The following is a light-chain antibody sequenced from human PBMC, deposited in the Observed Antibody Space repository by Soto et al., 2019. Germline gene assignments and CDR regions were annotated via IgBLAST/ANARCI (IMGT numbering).Light chain of an antibody. J-gene: IGLJ1*01. Sequence: QSVLSQPPSASGTPGQRVAISCSGSSSNIGRNTVNWYQQLPGTVPKLLIYDNNRRPSGVPDRFSGSKSGTSASLAISGLQSEVEADYYCAAWDDSLTGLNVFGTGTKVTVL. V-gene: IGLV1-44*01. CDR2: DNN. CDR3: AAWDDSLTGLNV. CDR1: SSNIGRNT.